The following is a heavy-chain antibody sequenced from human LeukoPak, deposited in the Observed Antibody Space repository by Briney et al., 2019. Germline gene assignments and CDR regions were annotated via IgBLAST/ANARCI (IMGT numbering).Heavy chain of an antibody. CDR2: IKPDGSEK. D-gene: IGHD4-11*01. Sequence: GGSLRLSCAASAFTFSDYWMSWVRQAPGKGLEWVASIKPDGSEKYYVDSVKGRFTISRDHAKNSLYLQMNSLRAEDTAVYYCARGRVTYDYWGQGTLVTVSS. J-gene: IGHJ4*02. CDR1: AFTFSDYW. V-gene: IGHV3-7*01. CDR3: ARGRVTYDY.